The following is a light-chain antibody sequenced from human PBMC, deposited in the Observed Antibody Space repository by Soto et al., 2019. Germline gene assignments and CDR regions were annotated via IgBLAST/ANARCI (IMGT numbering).Light chain of an antibody. J-gene: IGLJ1*01. CDR2: EVS. CDR1: RTDIGGYNL. V-gene: IGLV2-14*01. CDR3: SAYSAGSTLLV. Sequence: QSVLTQPASVSGSPGQTITISRSETRTDIGGYNLVSWYQQHPGKAPKLLIHEVSNRPSGISNRFNASKSDNMASLTISGLRAEDEADYYCSAYSAGSTLLVFGTGTKLTVL.